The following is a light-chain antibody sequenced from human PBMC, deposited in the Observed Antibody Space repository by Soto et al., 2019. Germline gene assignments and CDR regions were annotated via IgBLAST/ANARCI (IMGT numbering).Light chain of an antibody. CDR2: VDSDGSH. Sequence: QLVLTQAPSASASLGASVKLTCTLSSGHSSYAIAWHQQQPEKGPRYLMKVDSDGSHNKGDGIPDRFSGSKSGTSASLAISGLQSEDEAEYYCAAWDDNLNGPLFGGGTKVTVL. J-gene: IGLJ3*02. CDR3: AAWDDNLNGPL. V-gene: IGLV4-69*01. CDR1: SGHSSYA.